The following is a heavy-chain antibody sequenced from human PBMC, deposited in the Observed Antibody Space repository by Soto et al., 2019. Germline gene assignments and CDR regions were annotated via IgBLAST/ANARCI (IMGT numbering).Heavy chain of an antibody. Sequence: QVQLVESGGGVVQPGRSQRLSCAASGFTFSSYAMHWVRQAPGKGLEWVAAMSFDGYDKYYADSVKGRFTISRDNSMDTLYLQMTSLRAEDTAVYYCARDLKKVVRGIDYWGQGTLVTVSS. V-gene: IGHV3-30-3*01. D-gene: IGHD3-10*01. CDR2: MSFDGYDK. J-gene: IGHJ4*02. CDR3: ARDLKKVVRGIDY. CDR1: GFTFSSYA.